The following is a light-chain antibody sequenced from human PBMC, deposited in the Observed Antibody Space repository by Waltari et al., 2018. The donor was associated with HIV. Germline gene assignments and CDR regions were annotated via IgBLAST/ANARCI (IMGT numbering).Light chain of an antibody. CDR2: GAS. V-gene: IGKV3-20*01. Sequence: EIVLTQSPGTLSLSPGERATLSCRDSQSVSSSYLAWYQQKPGQAPRLLTYGASNRATGIPDRFSGSGSGTDCTLTISRLEPEDFAVYYCQQYSSSPRTFGQGTKLEIK. J-gene: IGKJ2*01. CDR3: QQYSSSPRT. CDR1: QSVSSSY.